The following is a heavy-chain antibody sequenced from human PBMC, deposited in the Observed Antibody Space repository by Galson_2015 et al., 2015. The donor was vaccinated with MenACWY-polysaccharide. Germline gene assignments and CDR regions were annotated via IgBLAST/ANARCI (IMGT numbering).Heavy chain of an antibody. Sequence: SLRLSCAASGFTFSAYSFNWIRQAPGKGLEWISSISRVGNYKDYSASVKGRFTISRDNAKNLLFLQMNNLRVDDTAFYYCARDSLLLAPGSESFGNSVPRRNWFEPWGHETLVSVSS. V-gene: IGHV3-21*06. CDR2: ISRVGNYK. CDR1: GFTFSAYS. D-gene: IGHD2-15*01. CDR3: ARDSLLLAPGSESFGNSVPRRNWFEP. J-gene: IGHJ5*02.